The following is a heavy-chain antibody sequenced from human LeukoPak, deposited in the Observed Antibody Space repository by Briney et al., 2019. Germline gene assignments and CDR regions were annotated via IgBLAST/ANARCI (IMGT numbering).Heavy chain of an antibody. CDR3: AKAVVWLPAV. J-gene: IGHJ4*02. Sequence: SETLPLTSAVSGGSVSSDNWWSWVRQPPGKGLEWIGEIHHSGNTNYSPSLRSRVTMSLDKSRNQFSLKLNSVTAADTAVYYCAKAVVWLPAVWGQGTLVTVSS. CDR1: GGSVSSDNW. CDR2: IHHSGNT. D-gene: IGHD3-9*01. V-gene: IGHV4-4*02.